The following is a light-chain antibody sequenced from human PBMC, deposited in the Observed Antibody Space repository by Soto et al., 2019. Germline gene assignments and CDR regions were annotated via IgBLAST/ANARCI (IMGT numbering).Light chain of an antibody. V-gene: IGKV1D-12*01. Sequence: DIQMTQSPSSVSASVGDSVTFTCRASQGIGSWLAWYQQKPGKAPKLLIYAASTLQSGVPSRFSGSGSGTDFTLTINRLQPEDFATYYCQQANNFPITFGQGTRLEIK. CDR1: QGIGSW. CDR2: AAS. CDR3: QQANNFPIT. J-gene: IGKJ5*01.